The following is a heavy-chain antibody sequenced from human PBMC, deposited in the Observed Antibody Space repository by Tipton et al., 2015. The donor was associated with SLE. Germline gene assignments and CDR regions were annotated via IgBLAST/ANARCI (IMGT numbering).Heavy chain of an antibody. J-gene: IGHJ4*02. CDR3: ARASTGAARTFDY. D-gene: IGHD6-6*01. Sequence: TLSLTCAVYGGSFSGYYWSWIRQPPGKGLEWIGEINHSGSTNYNPSLKSRVTISVDTSKNQFSLKLSSVTAADTAVYYCARASTGAARTFDYWGQGTLVTVSS. CDR2: INHSGST. V-gene: IGHV4-34*01. CDR1: GGSFSGYY.